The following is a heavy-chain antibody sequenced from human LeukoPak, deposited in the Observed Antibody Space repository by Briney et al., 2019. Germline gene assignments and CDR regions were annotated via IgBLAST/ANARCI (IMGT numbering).Heavy chain of an antibody. CDR2: INPNNGGT. CDR3: ARDRGNYYGSGSLFDP. D-gene: IGHD3-10*01. J-gene: IGHJ5*02. Sequence: ASVKVSCKASGYTFTGYCVHWVRQAPGQGLEWMGWINPNNGGTNYAQKFQGRVTMTRDTSITTAYMELSSLRPDDTAVYFCARDRGNYYGSGSLFDPWGQGTLVTVSS. V-gene: IGHV1-2*02. CDR1: GYTFTGYC.